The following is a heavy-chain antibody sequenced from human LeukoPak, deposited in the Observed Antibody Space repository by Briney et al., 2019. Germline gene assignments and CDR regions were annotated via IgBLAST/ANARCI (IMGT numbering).Heavy chain of an antibody. Sequence: PSETLSLTCAVSGGSISSTSYYWAWIRQPPGKGLEWIGTIYYSGSTYHNPSLKSRVTISVDTSKNQFSLKLSSVTAADTAVYYCASLSYFPYYGMDVWGKGTTVTVSS. CDR2: IYYSGST. D-gene: IGHD2-8*01. V-gene: IGHV4-39*07. J-gene: IGHJ6*04. CDR1: GGSISSTSYY. CDR3: ASLSYFPYYGMDV.